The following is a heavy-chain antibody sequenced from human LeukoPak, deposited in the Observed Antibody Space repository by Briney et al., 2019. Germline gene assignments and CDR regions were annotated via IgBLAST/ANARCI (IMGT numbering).Heavy chain of an antibody. CDR2: IYTSGST. V-gene: IGHV4-61*02. CDR1: GGSITSGSYY. CDR3: ARDLGYSSSSGDWFDP. Sequence: ASQTLSLTCTVSGGSITSGSYYWSWIRQPAGKGLEWIGRIYTSGSTNYNPSLKSRVTISVDTSKNQLSLKLSSVTAADTAVYYCARDLGYSSSSGDWFDPWGQGTLVTVSS. D-gene: IGHD6-6*01. J-gene: IGHJ5*02.